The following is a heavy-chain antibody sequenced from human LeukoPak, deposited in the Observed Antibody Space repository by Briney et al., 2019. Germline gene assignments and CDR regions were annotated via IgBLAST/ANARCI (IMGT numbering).Heavy chain of an antibody. CDR3: AKGHSAHGTGFDY. CDR1: GLTFSRFA. J-gene: IGHJ4*02. D-gene: IGHD1-1*01. V-gene: IGHV3-23*01. Sequence: PGGSLRLSCAASGLTFSRFAMSWVRQAPGKGLEWVSTISGSGDTTYYADSVKGRFTISRDNLKSTLYVQMNSLRVEDTALYYCAKGHSAHGTGFDYWGQGTLVIVSS. CDR2: ISGSGDTT.